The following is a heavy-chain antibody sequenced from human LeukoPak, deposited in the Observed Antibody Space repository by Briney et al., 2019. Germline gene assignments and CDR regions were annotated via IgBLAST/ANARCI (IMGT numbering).Heavy chain of an antibody. D-gene: IGHD2-2*01. CDR3: AKDPGVVPAHYFDY. V-gene: IGHV3-23*01. CDR1: GFTFSSYA. J-gene: IGHJ4*02. Sequence: GGSLRLSCAASGFTFSSYAMNWVRQAPGKGLEWVSGTGSTGVSTFYADSVKGRVTVSRDNSTNTLSLQMNSLRAEDTAVYYCAKDPGVVPAHYFDYWGQGTLVTVSS. CDR2: TGSTGVST.